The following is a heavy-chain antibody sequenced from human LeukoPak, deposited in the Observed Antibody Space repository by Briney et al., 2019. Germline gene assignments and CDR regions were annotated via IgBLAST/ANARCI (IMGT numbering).Heavy chain of an antibody. D-gene: IGHD6-13*01. CDR3: ASASSHRTAAGGDY. Sequence: GGSLRLSCEASGFTFSTYIMTWVRQAPGKGLEWFSTIKAGAEATFYADSVKDRFTISRDNSKNTLYLQMNSLRVEDTAVYYCASASSHRTAAGGDYWGQGTLVTVST. CDR1: GFTFSTYI. CDR2: IKAGAEAT. V-gene: IGHV3-23*01. J-gene: IGHJ4*02.